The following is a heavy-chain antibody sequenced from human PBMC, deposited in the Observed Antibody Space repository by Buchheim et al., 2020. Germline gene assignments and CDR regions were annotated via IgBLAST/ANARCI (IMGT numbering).Heavy chain of an antibody. V-gene: IGHV3-30*18. CDR3: AKDHWVGYSSGWYGMDV. J-gene: IGHJ6*02. CDR1: GFTFSSYG. D-gene: IGHD6-19*01. CDR2: ISYDGSNK. Sequence: QVQLVESGGGVVQPGRSLRLSCAASGFTFSSYGMHWVRQAPGKGLEWVAVISYDGSNKYYADSVKGRFTISRDNSKKTLYLQMNSLRAEDTAVYYCAKDHWVGYSSGWYGMDVWGQGTT.